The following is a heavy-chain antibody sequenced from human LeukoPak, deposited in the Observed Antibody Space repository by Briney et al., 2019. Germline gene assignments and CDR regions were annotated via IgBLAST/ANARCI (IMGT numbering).Heavy chain of an antibody. J-gene: IGHJ6*03. CDR2: INDRGTT. Sequence: SETLSLTCAVYGGSFSNYYWSWIRRPPGEGLEGIGEINDRGTTTYNPSLKSRVTVSVDTSMSQFSLKMTSVTAADTAVYFCARKGLLGYCSNGVCRDYYYYMDVWGKGTAVIVSS. CDR3: ARKGLLGYCSNGVCRDYYYYMDV. D-gene: IGHD2-8*01. V-gene: IGHV4-34*01. CDR1: GGSFSNYY.